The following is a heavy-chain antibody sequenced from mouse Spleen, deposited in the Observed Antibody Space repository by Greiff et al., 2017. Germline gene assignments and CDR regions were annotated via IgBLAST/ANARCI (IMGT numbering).Heavy chain of an antibody. CDR3: ARRTYYDGAFGY. V-gene: IGHV1-4*01. CDR2: INPSSGYT. CDR1: GYTFTSYT. Sequence: QVQLKESGAELARPGASVKMSCKASGYTFTSYTMHWVKQRPGQGLEWIGYINPSSGYTKYNQKFKDKATLTADKSSSTAYMQLSSLTSEDSAVYYCARRTYYDGAFGYWGQSTTLTVSS. J-gene: IGHJ2*01. D-gene: IGHD1-1*02.